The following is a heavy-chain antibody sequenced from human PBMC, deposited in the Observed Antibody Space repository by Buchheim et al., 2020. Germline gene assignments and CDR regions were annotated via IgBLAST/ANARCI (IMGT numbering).Heavy chain of an antibody. Sequence: EVQLVESGGGLVQPGGSLKLSCAASGFTFSGSAMHWVRQASGKGLEWVGRIRSKANSYATAYAASVKGRFTIARDDSKHTAYLQMNSLKTEDTAVYYCTRQLDYGDGPYYYYGMDVWGQGTT. D-gene: IGHD4-17*01. V-gene: IGHV3-73*01. J-gene: IGHJ6*02. CDR1: GFTFSGSA. CDR2: IRSKANSYAT. CDR3: TRQLDYGDGPYYYYGMDV.